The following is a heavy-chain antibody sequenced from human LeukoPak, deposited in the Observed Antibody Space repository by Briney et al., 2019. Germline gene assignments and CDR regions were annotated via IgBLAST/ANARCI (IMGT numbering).Heavy chain of an antibody. J-gene: IGHJ4*02. CDR2: ISGNGANT. V-gene: IGHV3-23*01. CDR3: AKERAGYTNPYYFDY. D-gene: IGHD3-16*02. CDR1: GFSFSSYS. Sequence: ETLSLTCAASGFSFSSYSLSWVRQPPREGLELGSTISGNGANTYYADSVRGRFTISRDNSKNKLYLHMNSLRAADTAVYYCAKERAGYTNPYYFDYWGQGTLVTVSS.